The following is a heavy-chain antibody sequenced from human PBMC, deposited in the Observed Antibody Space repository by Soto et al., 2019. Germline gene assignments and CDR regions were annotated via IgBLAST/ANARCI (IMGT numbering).Heavy chain of an antibody. D-gene: IGHD1-1*01. CDR1: GYTFTSYA. V-gene: IGHV1-46*03. Sequence: ASVTVSCKESGYTFTSYARQWVRQAPGQGLEWMGIINPSGGSTSYAQKFQGRVTMTRDTSTSTVYMELSSLRSEDTAVYYCARGNWNPASAFDIRGQGTMVTVSS. CDR3: ARGNWNPASAFDI. CDR2: INPSGGST. J-gene: IGHJ3*02.